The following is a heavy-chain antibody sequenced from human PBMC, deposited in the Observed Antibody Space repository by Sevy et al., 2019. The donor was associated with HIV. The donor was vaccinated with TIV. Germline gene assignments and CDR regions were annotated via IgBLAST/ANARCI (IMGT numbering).Heavy chain of an antibody. CDR2: IKQDGSGK. J-gene: IGHJ3*02. CDR3: AKDMFSSSSADALDI. D-gene: IGHD6-6*01. V-gene: IGHV3-7*01. CDR1: GFTFSSYW. Sequence: GGSLRLSCAASGFTFSSYWMNWVRQAPGKGLEWVANIKQDGSGKYYVDSVKGRFTISRENAKNSLFLQMNSLRVEDTAVSYCAKDMFSSSSADALDIWGQGTMVTVSS.